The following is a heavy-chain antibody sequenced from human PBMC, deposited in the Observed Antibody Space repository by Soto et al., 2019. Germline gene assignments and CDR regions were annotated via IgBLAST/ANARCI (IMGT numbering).Heavy chain of an antibody. Sequence: GSLRLSCADSGLNFRSSWMSWVRQALGKGPEWVANINRDGSQTYYVDSVKGRFTISRDNAKNSLYLQMNRLRADDTAVYYCERVRISSSSHNWFGPWGLGTLVTVSS. V-gene: IGHV3-7*03. CDR2: INRDGSQT. CDR1: GLNFRSSW. D-gene: IGHD2-2*01. J-gene: IGHJ5*02. CDR3: ERVRISSSSHNWFGP.